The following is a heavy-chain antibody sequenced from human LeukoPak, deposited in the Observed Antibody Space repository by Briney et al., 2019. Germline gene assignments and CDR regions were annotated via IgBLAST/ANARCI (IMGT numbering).Heavy chain of an antibody. J-gene: IGHJ3*02. CDR2: ITPSGGST. CDR3: ATDTSAYAAFDI. V-gene: IGHV1-69*10. D-gene: IGHD3-22*01. Sequence: SVKVSCKASGYTFTSYGISWVRQAPGQGLEWMGVITPSGGSTTYAQKFQGRVTITADKSTNTAYMELSSLTSEDTAVYYCATDTSAYAAFDIWGQGTLVTVSS. CDR1: GYTFTSYG.